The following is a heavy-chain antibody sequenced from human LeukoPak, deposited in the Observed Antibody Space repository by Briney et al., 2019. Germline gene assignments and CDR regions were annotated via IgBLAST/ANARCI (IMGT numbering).Heavy chain of an antibody. CDR3: ASLDTAHPSGVH. CDR2: MKRDGGEK. Sequence: GGSLRLSCEASTFTFTPGWMSWVRQAPGKGPEWVAMMKRDGGEKHYVDSVRGRFTISRDNAKNSLYLQMDSLRDEDTAVYYCASLDTAHPSGVHWGQGTLVTVSS. V-gene: IGHV3-7*01. J-gene: IGHJ4*02. D-gene: IGHD5-18*01. CDR1: TFTFTPGW.